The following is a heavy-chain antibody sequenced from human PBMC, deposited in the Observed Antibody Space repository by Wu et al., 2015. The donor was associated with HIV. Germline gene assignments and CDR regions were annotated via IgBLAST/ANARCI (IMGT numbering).Heavy chain of an antibody. CDR1: GGTFSSYA. D-gene: IGHD4-17*01. CDR3: ASRPPMYDGDYGFDY. Sequence: HVQLVQSGAEVKKPGSSVKVSCKASGGTFSSYAISWVRQAPGQGLEWMGRIIPIFGTVKYAQKFQGRVTITADESTSTAYMELSSLRFEDTAVYYCASRPPMYDGDYGFDYWSQGTLVTVSS. V-gene: IGHV1-69*13. J-gene: IGHJ4*02. CDR2: IIPIFGTV.